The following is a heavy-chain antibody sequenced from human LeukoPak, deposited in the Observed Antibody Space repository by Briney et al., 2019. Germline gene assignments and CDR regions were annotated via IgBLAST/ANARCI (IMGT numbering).Heavy chain of an antibody. CDR1: GGTFSSYA. Sequence: ASVKVSCKASGGTFSSYAISWVRQAPGQGLEWMGGIIPIFGTANYAQKLQGRVTITTDESTSTAYMEMSSQRAQDTAVYYCARTLYYSKGSGANWFDPWGQGTLVTVSS. J-gene: IGHJ5*02. D-gene: IGHD4-11*01. CDR2: IIPIFGTA. CDR3: ARTLYYSKGSGANWFDP. V-gene: IGHV1-69*05.